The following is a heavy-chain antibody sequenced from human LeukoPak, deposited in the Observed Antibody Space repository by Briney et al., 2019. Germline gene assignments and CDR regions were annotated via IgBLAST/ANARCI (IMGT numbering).Heavy chain of an antibody. Sequence: PGGSLRLSCAASGFTISSYWMSWVRQAPGKGLEWVANIKQDGSEKYYVDSVKGRFTISRDNTKNSLYLQMNSLRAEDTAVYYCARGSSWRQIDYWGQGTLVTVSS. CDR3: ARGSSWRQIDY. CDR1: GFTISSYW. CDR2: IKQDGSEK. V-gene: IGHV3-7*01. J-gene: IGHJ4*02. D-gene: IGHD6-13*01.